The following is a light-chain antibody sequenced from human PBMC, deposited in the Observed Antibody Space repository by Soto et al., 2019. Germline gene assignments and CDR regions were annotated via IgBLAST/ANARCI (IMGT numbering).Light chain of an antibody. J-gene: IGKJ5*01. CDR2: DGS. CDR1: QNLHSL. CDR3: QQRTRWTMT. V-gene: IGKV3-11*01. Sequence: EIVLTQSPATLSVSPGERVTLSCRASQNLHSLLSWYQQRPGQAPRPLIYDGSKRAAGVLDRISGDGSGTEYTLTISSLEPEDFAVYYCQQRTRWTMTFGQGTRLEIK.